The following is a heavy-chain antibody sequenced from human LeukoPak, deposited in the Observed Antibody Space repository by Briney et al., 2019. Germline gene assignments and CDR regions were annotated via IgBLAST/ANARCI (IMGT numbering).Heavy chain of an antibody. V-gene: IGHV1-18*01. D-gene: IGHD1-26*01. CDR2: ISAYNGNT. CDR1: GYTFTSYG. Sequence: GASVKVSCKASGYTFTSYGISWVRQAPGQGLEWMGWISAYNGNTNYAQKLQGRVTMTTDTSTGTAYMELRSLRSDDTAVYYCARGSIVGATFDYFDYWGQGTLVTVSS. CDR3: ARGSIVGATFDYFDY. J-gene: IGHJ4*02.